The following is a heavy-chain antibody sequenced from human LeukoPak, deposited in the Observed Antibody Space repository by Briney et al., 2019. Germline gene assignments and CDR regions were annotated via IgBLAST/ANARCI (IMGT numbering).Heavy chain of an antibody. Sequence: PSETLSLTCTVSGGSISSYYWSWIRQPPGKGLEWIGDIYYTGSTNYNPSLKSRVTISLDTSKNQFSLKLSSVTAADTAMYYCARLPLFHYMDLWGKGTTVTVSS. V-gene: IGHV4-59*08. D-gene: IGHD2-21*01. CDR1: GGSISSYY. CDR3: ARLPLFHYMDL. CDR2: IYYTGST. J-gene: IGHJ6*03.